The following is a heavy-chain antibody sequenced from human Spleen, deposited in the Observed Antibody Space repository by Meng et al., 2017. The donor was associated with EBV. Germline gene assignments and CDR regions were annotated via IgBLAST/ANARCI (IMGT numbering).Heavy chain of an antibody. J-gene: IGHJ4*02. D-gene: IGHD4-17*01. Sequence: VQRQQGGAGPWKPSETLSLTCAVYGESFRGNYWTWIRQPPGKGLEWIGDINHSGITNYNPSLKSRVTISADTSKNQFSLKMTSVTAADTALYYCAGGRGLPNYWGQGTLVTVSS. CDR1: GESFRGNY. V-gene: IGHV4-34*01. CDR2: INHSGIT. CDR3: AGGRGLPNY.